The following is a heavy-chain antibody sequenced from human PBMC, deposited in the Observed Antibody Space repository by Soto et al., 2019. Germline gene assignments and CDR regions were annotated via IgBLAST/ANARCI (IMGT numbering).Heavy chain of an antibody. CDR3: PIDAYIRGYYQFDY. V-gene: IGHV3-74*01. D-gene: IGHD3-16*01. Sequence: EVQLVESGGGLVQPGGSLRLSCAASGFTFSSYWMHWVRQVPGKGLVWVSRIHFDGSTTHYADSVKGRFTISRDNAKNPLSLQMNSLSAEDTAVYYCPIDAYIRGYYQFDYWGQGTLVTVSS. CDR1: GFTFSSYW. CDR2: IHFDGSTT. J-gene: IGHJ4*02.